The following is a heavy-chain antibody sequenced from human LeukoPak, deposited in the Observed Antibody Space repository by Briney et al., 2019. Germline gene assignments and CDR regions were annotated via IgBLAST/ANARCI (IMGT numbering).Heavy chain of an antibody. CDR1: GYTLTELS. Sequence: ASVNVSCTVSGYTLTELSMHWVRQAPGKGLEWMGGFDPEDGETIYAQKFQGRVTMTEDTSTDTAYMELSSLRSEDTAVYYCATNLVSSYGSDFDYWGQGTLVTVSS. CDR2: FDPEDGET. V-gene: IGHV1-24*01. CDR3: ATNLVSSYGSDFDY. D-gene: IGHD5-18*01. J-gene: IGHJ4*02.